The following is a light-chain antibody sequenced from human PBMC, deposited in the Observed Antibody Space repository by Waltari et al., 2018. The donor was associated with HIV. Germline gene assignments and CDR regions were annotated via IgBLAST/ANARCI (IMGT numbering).Light chain of an antibody. CDR1: MNVLYEANSKNY. CDR3: QQFYKIPWT. CDR2: GSS. V-gene: IGKV4-1*01. Sequence: DIVMTQSPGFLSVAACGRASIKCKATMNVLYEANSKNYLAWYQQKPGQPPKLLLSGSSTRESGVSARFSGSGSGTDFTLTINNVESDDAAIYFCQQFYKIPWTFGQGTKVEI. J-gene: IGKJ1*01.